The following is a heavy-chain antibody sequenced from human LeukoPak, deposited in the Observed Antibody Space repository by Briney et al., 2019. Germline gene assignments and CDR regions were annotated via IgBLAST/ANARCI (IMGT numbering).Heavy chain of an antibody. CDR1: GGSISSYY. CDR2: IYYRGST. D-gene: IGHD5-24*01. CDR3: ARRGVATMRRFDP. J-gene: IGHJ5*02. V-gene: IGHV4-59*08. Sequence: SETLSLTCTVSGGSISSYYWSWIRQPPGKGLEWIGYIYYRGSTNYNPSLKSRVTISVDTSKNQFSLKLSPVTAADTAVYYCARRGVATMRRFDPWGQGTLVTVSS.